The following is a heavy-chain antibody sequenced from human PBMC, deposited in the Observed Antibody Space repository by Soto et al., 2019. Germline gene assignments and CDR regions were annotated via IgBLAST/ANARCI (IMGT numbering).Heavy chain of an antibody. CDR2: IKQDGTEI. D-gene: IGHD1-26*01. CDR3: ASYSGSYFPVGHDR. V-gene: IGHV3-7*01. J-gene: IGHJ5*02. Sequence: SLILSCVASGFTFSSYWMSWVRQAPGGGLEWVANIKQDGTEIHYVESVKGRFTIFRDNAKKSLYLQMNSLRAEDTAVYFCASYSGSYFPVGHDRWGQGTLVTVSS. CDR1: GFTFSSYW.